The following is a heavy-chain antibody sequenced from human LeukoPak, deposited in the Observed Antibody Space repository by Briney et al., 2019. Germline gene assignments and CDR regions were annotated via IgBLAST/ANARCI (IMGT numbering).Heavy chain of an antibody. CDR3: ARFYTDWFDP. J-gene: IGHJ5*02. Sequence: LETLSLSCTDSGGSISIYYSSWIRQTPGKGLEWIGYIYYSGSTNYNPSPKSRVTTSVDTSKNQFSLKLSSVTAADTAVYYCARFYTDWFDPWGQGTLVTVSS. D-gene: IGHD2/OR15-2a*01. V-gene: IGHV4-59*01. CDR2: IYYSGST. CDR1: GGSISIYY.